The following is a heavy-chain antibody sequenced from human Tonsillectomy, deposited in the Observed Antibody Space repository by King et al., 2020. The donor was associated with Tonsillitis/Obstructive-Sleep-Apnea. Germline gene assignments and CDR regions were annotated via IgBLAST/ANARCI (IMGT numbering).Heavy chain of an antibody. CDR2: ISCRGGST. CDR1: GFTFSSYA. CDR3: AKEPLWFEELALNSAY. J-gene: IGHJ4*02. Sequence: VQLVESGGGLVQPGGSLRISCAASGFTFSSYAMSWVRQAPGKGLEWVSAISCRGGSTYYADSVRGGFTLSRDNSQNTLYLQMNSLRADDTAVFFCAKEPLWFEELALNSAYWGQGTLFTVSS. V-gene: IGHV3-23*04. D-gene: IGHD3-10*01.